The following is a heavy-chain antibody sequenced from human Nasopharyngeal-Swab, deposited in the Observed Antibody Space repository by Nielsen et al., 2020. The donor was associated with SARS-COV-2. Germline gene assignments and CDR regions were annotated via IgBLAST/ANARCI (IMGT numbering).Heavy chain of an antibody. J-gene: IGHJ6*02. CDR1: GGSISSSSYY. D-gene: IGHD3-3*01. CDR3: ASGNYDFWSGYYPSYYYYYGMDV. CDR2: IYYSGST. Sequence: SETLSLTCTVSGGSISSSSYYWGWIRQPPGKGLEWIGYIYYSGSTYYNPSLKSRVTISVDTSKNQFSLKLSSVTAADTAVYYCASGNYDFWSGYYPSYYYYYGMDVWGQGTTVTVSS. V-gene: IGHV4-61*05.